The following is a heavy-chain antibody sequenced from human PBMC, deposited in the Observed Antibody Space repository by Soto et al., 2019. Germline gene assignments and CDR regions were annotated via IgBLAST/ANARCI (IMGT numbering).Heavy chain of an antibody. CDR2: IFSNDEK. D-gene: IGHD6-13*01. V-gene: IGHV2-26*01. Sequence: QVTLKESDPVLLKPTETLTLTCTVSGFSLSNARMGVSWIRQPPGKALEWLAHIFSNDEKSYSTSLKSRLTTSKDTSKSQVVLTLTNMDPVDTATYYCARKGYSSSWQTKNWYFDLWGRGTLVTVSS. J-gene: IGHJ2*01. CDR1: GFSLSNARMG. CDR3: ARKGYSSSWQTKNWYFDL.